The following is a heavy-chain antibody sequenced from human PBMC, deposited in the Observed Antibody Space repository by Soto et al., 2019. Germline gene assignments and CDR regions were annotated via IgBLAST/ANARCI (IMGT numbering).Heavy chain of an antibody. D-gene: IGHD3-10*01. CDR3: ARQAYFGSGTYYSDY. V-gene: IGHV5-51*01. CDR1: GYNFISYW. CDR2: IYPGDSDA. Sequence: GESLKISCKASGYNFISYWIAWVRQMPGKGLEWMGIIYPGDSDATYSPSFEGQVTFSVDKSITTAYLQWISLKASDTAMYYCARQAYFGSGTYYSDYWGQGTLVTVSS. J-gene: IGHJ4*02.